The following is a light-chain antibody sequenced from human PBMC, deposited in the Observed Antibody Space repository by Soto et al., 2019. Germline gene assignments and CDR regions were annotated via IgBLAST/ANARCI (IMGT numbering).Light chain of an antibody. Sequence: EIAMTKSPGTLSVSPGERATLSCRASQTISTSLAWYHQKPGQAPRLLIYDASARATGIPGRFSGSGSGTEFTLTISGLQSDDLAVYYCQHYSNWRYTFGQGTRLEIK. V-gene: IGKV3D-15*01. CDR3: QHYSNWRYT. CDR1: QTISTS. J-gene: IGKJ2*01. CDR2: DAS.